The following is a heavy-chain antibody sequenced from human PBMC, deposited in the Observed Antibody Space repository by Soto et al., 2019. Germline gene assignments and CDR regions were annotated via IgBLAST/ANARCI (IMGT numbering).Heavy chain of an antibody. J-gene: IGHJ4*02. Sequence: EVQLVESGGGLVQPGGCLRLSCAACGFTVSSNYMSWVRQAPGKGLEWVSVIYSGGSTYYADSVKGRFTISRDNSKNTRYLQMNSLRAEDTAVYYCARDPGRSDGPDWGQGTLVTVSS. V-gene: IGHV3-66*01. D-gene: IGHD1-26*01. CDR2: IYSGGST. CDR1: GFTVSSNY. CDR3: ARDPGRSDGPD.